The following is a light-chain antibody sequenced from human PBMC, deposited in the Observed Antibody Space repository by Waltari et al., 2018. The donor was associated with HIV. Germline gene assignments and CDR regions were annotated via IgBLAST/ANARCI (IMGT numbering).Light chain of an antibody. CDR2: STN. CDR3: AAWDDSLNGVV. CDR1: SSNIGSNT. V-gene: IGLV1-44*01. J-gene: IGLJ2*01. Sequence: QSVLTQPPSASGTPGQTVTIPCSGSSSNIGSNTVNWYQHLPGTAPKLLIYSTNQRPSGVPDRFSGSKSGTSASLAISGLQSEVEADYYCAAWDDSLNGVVFGGGTKLTVL.